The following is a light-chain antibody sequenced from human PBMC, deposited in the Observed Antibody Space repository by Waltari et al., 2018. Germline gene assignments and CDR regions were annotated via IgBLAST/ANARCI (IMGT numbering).Light chain of an antibody. CDR1: QNIGSY. Sequence: EIVLTQSPATLSLSPGERATLSCRASQNIGSYLAWYQQEPGQPPRVLIYDASTRATGIPARFSGSGSGTDFTLTISRLEPEDFAVYYCQQYGSTPTFGQGTKLEIK. CDR3: QQYGSTPT. CDR2: DAS. J-gene: IGKJ2*01. V-gene: IGKV3-11*01.